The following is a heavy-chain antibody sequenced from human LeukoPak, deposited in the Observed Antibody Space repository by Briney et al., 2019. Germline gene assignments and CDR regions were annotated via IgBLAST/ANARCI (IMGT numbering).Heavy chain of an antibody. Sequence: GASVKVSCKASGGTFSSYAISWVRQAPGQGLEWRGGIIPIFGTANYAQKFQGRVTITADESTSTAYMELSSLRSEDTAVYYCARDPPPYCSSTSCYGLHYYYYYGMDVWGQGTTVTVSS. J-gene: IGHJ6*02. CDR1: GGTFSSYA. V-gene: IGHV1-69*13. D-gene: IGHD2-2*01. CDR3: ARDPPPYCSSTSCYGLHYYYYYGMDV. CDR2: IIPIFGTA.